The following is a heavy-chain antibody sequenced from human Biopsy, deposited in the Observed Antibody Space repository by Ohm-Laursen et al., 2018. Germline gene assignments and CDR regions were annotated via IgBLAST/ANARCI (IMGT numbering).Heavy chain of an antibody. CDR3: ARGRRHCSGTCSRWYFDL. J-gene: IGHJ2*01. CDR2: INPKSGDT. CDR1: GYTFTAFS. D-gene: IGHD2-2*01. V-gene: IGHV1-2*02. Sequence: ASVKVSCKPSGYTFTAFSVHWLRQAPGQGLEWMGWINPKSGDTDYPQNFQGRVSMTRDTSISTAYMDLSKLRSDDTAVYYCARGRRHCSGTCSRWYFDLWGRGTLVTVSS.